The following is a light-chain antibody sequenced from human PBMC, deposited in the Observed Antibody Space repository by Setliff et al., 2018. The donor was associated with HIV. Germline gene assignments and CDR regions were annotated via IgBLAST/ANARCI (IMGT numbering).Light chain of an antibody. Sequence: QSVLAQPPSASGTPGQRVTISCSGSSSNVGSNYVYWYQQLPGTAPKLLIYRNNQRPSGVPARFSGSKSGTSASLAISGLRSEDEADYYCAAWDDSLSGYVFGTGTKATVL. V-gene: IGLV1-47*01. CDR1: SSNVGSNY. J-gene: IGLJ1*01. CDR2: RNN. CDR3: AAWDDSLSGYV.